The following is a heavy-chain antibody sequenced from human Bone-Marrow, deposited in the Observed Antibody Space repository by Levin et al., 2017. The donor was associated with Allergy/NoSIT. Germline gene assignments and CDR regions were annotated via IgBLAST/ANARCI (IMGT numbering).Heavy chain of an antibody. CDR3: AREKDDSSGSRAFDI. CDR1: ISTYY. V-gene: IGHV4-59*01. CDR2: IYYSGST. Sequence: PSETLSLTCTVSISTYYWSWIRQPPGKALEWIGDIYYSGSTKYNPSLKSRVTISVDTSKNQFSLKLSSVTAADTAVYYCAREKDDSSGSRAFDIWGQGTMVTVSS. D-gene: IGHD3-22*01. J-gene: IGHJ3*02.